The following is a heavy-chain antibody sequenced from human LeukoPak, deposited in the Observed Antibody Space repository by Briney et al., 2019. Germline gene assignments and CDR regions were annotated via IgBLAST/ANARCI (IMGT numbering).Heavy chain of an antibody. V-gene: IGHV1-18*01. D-gene: IGHD2-21*01. J-gene: IGHJ4*02. Sequence: GASVKVSCKASGYTFTSYGISWVRQAPGQGLEWMGWISAYNGNTNYAQKLQGRVTMTTDTSTSTAYMELRSLRSDDTAVYYCARAAILWWIQTGYYFDYWGQGTLVTVSS. CDR2: ISAYNGNT. CDR3: ARAAILWWIQTGYYFDY. CDR1: GYTFTSYG.